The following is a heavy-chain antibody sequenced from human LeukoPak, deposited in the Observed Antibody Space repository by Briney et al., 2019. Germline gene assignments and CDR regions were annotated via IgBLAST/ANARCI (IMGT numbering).Heavy chain of an antibody. CDR3: AVDSSSSYGWFDP. J-gene: IGHJ5*02. V-gene: IGHV1-69*01. CDR2: IIPIFGTA. Sequence: SVKVSCKASGGTFSSYANSWVRQAPGQGLEWMGGIIPIFGTANYAQKFQGRVTITADESTSTAYMELSSLRSEDTAVYYCAVDSSSSYGWFDPWGQGTLVTVSS. CDR1: GGTFSSYA. D-gene: IGHD6-6*01.